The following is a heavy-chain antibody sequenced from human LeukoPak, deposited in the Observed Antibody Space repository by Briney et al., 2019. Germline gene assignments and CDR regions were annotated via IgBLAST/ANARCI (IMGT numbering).Heavy chain of an antibody. V-gene: IGHV4-4*09. J-gene: IGHJ6*03. Sequence: SSETLSITCTVSGGSISSYYWSWIRQPPGKGLGWIGYIYTSGSTNCNPSLKSRVTISVDTSKNQFSLKLRSVTAADTAAYYCARVAWGGGYYYYYMDVWGKGTTVTVSS. D-gene: IGHD7-27*01. CDR3: ARVAWGGGYYYYYMDV. CDR2: IYTSGST. CDR1: GGSISSYY.